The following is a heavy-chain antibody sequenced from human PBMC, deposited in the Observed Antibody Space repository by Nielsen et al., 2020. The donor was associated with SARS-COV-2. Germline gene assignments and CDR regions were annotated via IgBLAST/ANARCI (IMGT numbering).Heavy chain of an antibody. CDR3: ARGTGDTSLDYYYYYGMDV. V-gene: IGHV1-8*01. J-gene: IGHJ6*02. D-gene: IGHD2-2*01. CDR2: MNPNSGNT. Sequence: WVRQAPGQGLEWMGWMNPNSGNTGYAQKFQGRVTMTRNTSISTAYMELSSLRSEDTAVYYCARGTGDTSLDYYYYYGMDVWDQGTTVTVSS.